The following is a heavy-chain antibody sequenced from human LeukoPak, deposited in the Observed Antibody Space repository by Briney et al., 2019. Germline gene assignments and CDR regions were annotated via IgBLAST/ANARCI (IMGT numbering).Heavy chain of an antibody. J-gene: IGHJ3*02. CDR3: ARDDYGAFDI. V-gene: IGHV4-30-2*01. CDR1: GGSISSGGYS. Sequence: SGTLSLTCAVSGGSISSGGYSWSWIRQPPGKGLEWIGYIYHSGSTYYNPSLKSRVTISVDRSKNQFSLKLSSVTAADTAVYYCARDDYGAFDIWGQGTMVTVSS. D-gene: IGHD4-17*01. CDR2: IYHSGST.